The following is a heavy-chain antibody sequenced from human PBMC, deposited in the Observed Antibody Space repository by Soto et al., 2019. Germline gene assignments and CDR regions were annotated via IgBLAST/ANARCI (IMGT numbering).Heavy chain of an antibody. Sequence: QVQLQESGPGLVKPSQTLSLTCTVSGGSISSGDYYWSWIRQPPGKGLEWIGYIYYSGSTYYNPSLKRRVTISVDTSKNQFSLKLSSVTAADTAVYYCARGGIGYDSSGYYPYWGQGTLVTVSS. J-gene: IGHJ4*02. CDR3: ARGGIGYDSSGYYPY. CDR1: GGSISSGDYY. CDR2: IYYSGST. D-gene: IGHD3-22*01. V-gene: IGHV4-30-4*01.